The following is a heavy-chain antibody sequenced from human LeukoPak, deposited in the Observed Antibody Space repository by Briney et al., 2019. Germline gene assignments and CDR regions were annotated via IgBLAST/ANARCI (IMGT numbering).Heavy chain of an antibody. Sequence: PGGSLRLSCAASGFTFSSYSMNWVRQAPGKGLEWVSSISSSSSYIYHADSVKGRFTISRDNAKNSLYLQMNSLRAEDTAVYYCARDTGAYYDSGGLDYWGQGTLVTVSS. CDR3: ARDTGAYYDSGGLDY. V-gene: IGHV3-21*01. CDR2: ISSSSSYI. J-gene: IGHJ4*02. CDR1: GFTFSSYS. D-gene: IGHD3-22*01.